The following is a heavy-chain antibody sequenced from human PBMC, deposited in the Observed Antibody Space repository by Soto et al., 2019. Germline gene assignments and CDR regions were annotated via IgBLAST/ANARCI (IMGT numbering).Heavy chain of an antibody. V-gene: IGHV3-23*01. CDR1: GFTFSSYA. Sequence: GGSLRLSCAASGFTFSSYAMSWVRQAPGKGLEWVSAISGSGGSTYYADSVKGRFTISRDNSKNTLYLQMNSLRAEDTAVYYCAKGPYCTNGVCLSPAYYFDYWGQGTLVTVSS. CDR2: ISGSGGST. CDR3: AKGPYCTNGVCLSPAYYFDY. D-gene: IGHD2-8*01. J-gene: IGHJ4*02.